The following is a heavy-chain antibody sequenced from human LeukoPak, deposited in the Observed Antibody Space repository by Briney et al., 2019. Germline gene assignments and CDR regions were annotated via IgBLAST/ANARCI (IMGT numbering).Heavy chain of an antibody. Sequence: GGSLRLSCAASGFTVSSNYMSWVRQAPGKGLEWVSVIYSGGSTYYADSVKGRFTISRDNSKNTLYLQMNSLRAEDTAVYYCASGTYYYDSSGLRPPNYWGQGTLVTVSS. CDR2: IYSGGST. V-gene: IGHV3-53*01. CDR3: ASGTYYYDSSGLRPPNY. CDR1: GFTVSSNY. D-gene: IGHD3-22*01. J-gene: IGHJ4*02.